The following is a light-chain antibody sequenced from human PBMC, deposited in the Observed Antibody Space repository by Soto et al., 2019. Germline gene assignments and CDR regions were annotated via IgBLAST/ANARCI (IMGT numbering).Light chain of an antibody. V-gene: IGKV3-15*01. CDR3: QQYSNQPTGT. J-gene: IGKJ1*01. Sequence: EIVMTQSPATLSVSPGERGTLSCRASQSVSSNLAWYQQKPGQAPRLLIYGASTRATGTPARFSGSGSGTEFTLTISSLQSEEFAVYDGQQYSNQPTGTFRQGTKVDIK. CDR1: QSVSSN. CDR2: GAS.